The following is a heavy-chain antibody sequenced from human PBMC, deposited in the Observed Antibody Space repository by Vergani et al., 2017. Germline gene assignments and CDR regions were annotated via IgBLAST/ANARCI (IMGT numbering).Heavy chain of an antibody. CDR2: INPSGGST. J-gene: IGHJ4*02. CDR1: GYTFTSYG. V-gene: IGHV1-46*03. CDR3: ARVSLIVGATGGFDY. Sequence: QVQLVQSGAEVKKPGASVKVSCKASGYTFTSYGISWVRQAPGQGLEWMGIINPSGGSTSYAQKFQGRVTMTRDTSTSTVYMELSSLRSEDTAVYYCARVSLIVGATGGFDYWGQGTLVTVSS. D-gene: IGHD1-26*01.